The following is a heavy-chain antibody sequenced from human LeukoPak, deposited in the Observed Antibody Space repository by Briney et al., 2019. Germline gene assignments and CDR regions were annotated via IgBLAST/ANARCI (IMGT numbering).Heavy chain of an antibody. CDR1: GYTLTGHY. J-gene: IGHJ4*02. CDR2: IKPNSGGT. V-gene: IGHV1-2*02. Sequence: GASVKVSCKASGYTLTGHYMHWVRQAPEQGLEWMGWIKPNSGGTKYAQKFQGRVTMTRDTFISTAYMEVGRLTSDDTAVYLCARGAGGDYGDQFDYWGQGTLVTVSS. D-gene: IGHD4-17*01. CDR3: ARGAGGDYGDQFDY.